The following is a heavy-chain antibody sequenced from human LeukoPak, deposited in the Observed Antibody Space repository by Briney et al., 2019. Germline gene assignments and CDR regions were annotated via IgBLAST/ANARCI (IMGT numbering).Heavy chain of an antibody. Sequence: ASVKVSCKTSGYTFIDHYIHWVRQAPGQGLEWMGWMNPSDGGVIYALKFEGRVAMTRDTSISTAYVEVTRLTSDDTAVYYCTTNAAALDYWGQGTLVTVSS. D-gene: IGHD6-13*01. CDR1: GYTFIDHY. V-gene: IGHV1-2*02. J-gene: IGHJ4*02. CDR2: MNPSDGGV. CDR3: TTNAAALDY.